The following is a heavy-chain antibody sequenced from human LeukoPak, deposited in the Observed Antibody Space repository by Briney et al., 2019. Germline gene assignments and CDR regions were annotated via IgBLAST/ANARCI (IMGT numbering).Heavy chain of an antibody. J-gene: IGHJ4*02. CDR2: IRQDGSEK. D-gene: IGHD4-17*01. V-gene: IGHV3-7*05. CDR3: ARDYDYGDYPGY. CDR1: GFTFSNYW. Sequence: PGGSLRLSCAASGFTFSNYWMTWVRQAPGRGLEWVANIRQDGSEKYYVDSVKGRFTISRDNAKNSLYLQMNSLRAEDTALYYCARDYDYGDYPGYWGQGTLVTVSS.